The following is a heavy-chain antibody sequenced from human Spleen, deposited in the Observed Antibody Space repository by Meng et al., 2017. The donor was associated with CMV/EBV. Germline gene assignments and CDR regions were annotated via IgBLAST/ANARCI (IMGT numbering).Heavy chain of an antibody. J-gene: IGHJ4*02. D-gene: IGHD1-14*01. V-gene: IGHV1-8*01. CDR1: GYNFTNFD. CDR2: MSPKSGDT. Sequence: QVQLVQSGAEVKKPGASVMVSCKASGYNFTNFDRTWVRQATGQGLQRMGWMSPKSGDTGYAQNLQGRVTMTSNTSINTAYMELNSLMSDDSAVYYCARGPPDTTTKDYWGQGTLVTVSS. CDR3: ARGPPDTTTKDY.